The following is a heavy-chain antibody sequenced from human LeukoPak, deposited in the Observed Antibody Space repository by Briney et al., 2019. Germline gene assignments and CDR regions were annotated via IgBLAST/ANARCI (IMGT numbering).Heavy chain of an antibody. D-gene: IGHD3-22*01. J-gene: IGHJ1*01. CDR1: GYTFTDYY. Sequence: ASVKVSCKVSGYTFTDYYMHWVQQAPGKGLEWMGLVDPEDGETIYAQKFQGRVTITADESTSTAYMELSSLRSEDTAVYYCARGAHYYDSSGYYTAEYFQHWGQGTLVTVSS. V-gene: IGHV1-69-2*01. CDR2: VDPEDGET. CDR3: ARGAHYYDSSGYYTAEYFQH.